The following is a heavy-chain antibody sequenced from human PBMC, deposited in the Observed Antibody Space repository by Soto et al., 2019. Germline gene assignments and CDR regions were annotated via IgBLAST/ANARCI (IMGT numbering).Heavy chain of an antibody. CDR3: TRLRNWNRMKYYYYGMDV. CDR1: GFTFSGSA. D-gene: IGHD1-1*01. V-gene: IGHV3-73*01. J-gene: IGHJ6*02. Sequence: GGSLRLSCAASGFTFSGSAMHWVRQASGKGLEWVGRIRSKANSYATAYAASVKGRFTISRDDSKNTAYLQMNSLKTEDTAVYYCTRLRNWNRMKYYYYGMDVWGQGTTVTVSS. CDR2: IRSKANSYAT.